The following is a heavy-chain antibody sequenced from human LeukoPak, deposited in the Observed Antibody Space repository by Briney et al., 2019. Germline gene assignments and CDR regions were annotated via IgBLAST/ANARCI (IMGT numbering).Heavy chain of an antibody. D-gene: IGHD3-10*01. CDR3: AKDDSLLWFGELLHYYYYGMDA. Sequence: GGSLRLSCAASGFTFSSYGMHWVRQAPGKGLEWVAFIRYDGSNKYYADSVKGRFTISRDNSKNTLYLQMNSLRAEDTAVYYCAKDDSLLWFGELLHYYYYGMDAWGQGTTVTVSS. CDR2: IRYDGSNK. V-gene: IGHV3-30*02. J-gene: IGHJ6*02. CDR1: GFTFSSYG.